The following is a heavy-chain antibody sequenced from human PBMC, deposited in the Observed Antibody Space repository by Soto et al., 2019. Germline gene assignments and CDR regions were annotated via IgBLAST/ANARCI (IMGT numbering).Heavy chain of an antibody. CDR3: AREHNWNYGYYYYGMDV. V-gene: IGHV1-2*02. CDR1: GYTFTGYY. D-gene: IGHD1-7*01. CDR2: INPNSGGT. Sequence: ASVKVSCKASGYTFTGYYMHWVRQAPGQGREWMGWINPNSGGTNYAQKFQGRVTMTRDTSISTAYMELSRLRSDDTAVYYCAREHNWNYGYYYYGMDVWGQGXTVTVSS. J-gene: IGHJ6*02.